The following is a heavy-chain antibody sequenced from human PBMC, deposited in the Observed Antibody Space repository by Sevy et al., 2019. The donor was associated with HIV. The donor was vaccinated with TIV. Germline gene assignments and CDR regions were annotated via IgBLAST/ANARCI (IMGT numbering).Heavy chain of an antibody. CDR3: ARDFTIFGVVSGIDY. Sequence: LSLTCAASGFTFRSYSMNWVRQAPGKGLEWLSSFSDDSRYIYYSDSVKGRFTISRANAKSSLYLQMNSLRVEDTAIYYCARDFTIFGVVSGIDYWGQGNLVTVSS. J-gene: IGHJ4*02. CDR1: GFTFRSYS. V-gene: IGHV3-21*01. CDR2: FSDDSRYI. D-gene: IGHD3-3*01.